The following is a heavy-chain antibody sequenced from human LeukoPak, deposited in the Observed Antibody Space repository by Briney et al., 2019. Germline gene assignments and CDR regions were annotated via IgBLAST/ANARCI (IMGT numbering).Heavy chain of an antibody. CDR2: IYYSGST. D-gene: IGHD4-17*01. Sequence: SETLSLTCTVSGGSLSSYYWSWIRQPPGKGLEWIGHIYYSGSTNYNPSLKSRVTISIDASMNQFSLKLSSVTAADTAVYYCARRSVTLDAFDIWGQGTMVTVSS. CDR1: GGSLSSYY. J-gene: IGHJ3*02. V-gene: IGHV4-59*01. CDR3: ARRSVTLDAFDI.